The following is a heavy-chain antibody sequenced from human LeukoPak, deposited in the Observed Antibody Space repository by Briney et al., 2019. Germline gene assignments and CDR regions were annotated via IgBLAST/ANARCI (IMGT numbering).Heavy chain of an antibody. J-gene: IGHJ4*02. V-gene: IGHV3-66*01. D-gene: IGHD2/OR15-2a*01. CDR2: IYSGGST. CDR1: GFTFSSYS. CDR3: AKDQYYQQYYFDY. Sequence: GGSLRLSCAASGFTFSSYSMNWVRQAPGKGLEWVSVIYSGGSTYYADSVKGRFTISRDNSKNTLYLQMNSLRADDTAVYYCAKDQYYQQYYFDYWGQGTLVTVSS.